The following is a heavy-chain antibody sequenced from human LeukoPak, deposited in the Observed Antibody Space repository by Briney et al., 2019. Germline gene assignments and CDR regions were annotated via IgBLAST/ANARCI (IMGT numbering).Heavy chain of an antibody. CDR1: GFTFSTFS. D-gene: IGHD6-19*01. J-gene: IGHJ4*02. CDR3: ARTFTVAGPIDY. Sequence: GGSLRLSCAASGFTFSTFSMNWVRQAPGKGLEWVSYISSNSYNIYHADSVKGRFTISRDNSKNTLYLQMNSLRAEDTAVYYCARTFTVAGPIDYWGQGTLVTVSS. CDR2: ISSNSYNI. V-gene: IGHV3-48*01.